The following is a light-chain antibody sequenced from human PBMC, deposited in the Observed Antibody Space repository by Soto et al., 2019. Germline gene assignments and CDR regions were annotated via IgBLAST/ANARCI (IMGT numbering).Light chain of an antibody. J-gene: IGKJ4*01. CDR1: QSISNW. CDR3: QQYKSFSLT. V-gene: IGKV1-5*03. Sequence: DIQMTQSPSTLSASVGDRVTITCRASQSISNWLAWYQQKPGKAPKLLIYKTSNLDSGVPSRFSGSGSGTEFSLTFSSLQPDDFATDYCQQYKSFSLTFGGGTRVEVK. CDR2: KTS.